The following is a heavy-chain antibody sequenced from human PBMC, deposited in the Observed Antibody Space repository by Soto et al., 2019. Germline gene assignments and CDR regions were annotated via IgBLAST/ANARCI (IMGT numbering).Heavy chain of an antibody. Sequence: QVQLVESGGGVVQPGRSLRLSCAASGFTFSNFGMHWVRQAPDTGLDWVAAVTYDGTKKYYADSVKGRFTISKDNSKNTPDLQMNSLRPDDTAVYYCAKWGHYDVSMVYWGQGTLVAVSA. V-gene: IGHV3-30*18. J-gene: IGHJ4*02. CDR3: AKWGHYDVSMVY. CDR1: GFTFSNFG. CDR2: VTYDGTKK. D-gene: IGHD3-3*01.